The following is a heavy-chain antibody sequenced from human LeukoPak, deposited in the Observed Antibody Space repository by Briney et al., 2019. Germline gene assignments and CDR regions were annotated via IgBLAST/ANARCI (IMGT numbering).Heavy chain of an antibody. CDR3: AKSRSGGGSCYNY. CDR2: ISGSDDST. D-gene: IGHD2-15*01. V-gene: IGHV3-23*01. Sequence: PGGSLRLSCAASGFIFSNYAMTWVRQAPGKGLEWVSTISGSDDSTFYADSVRGRFTISRDNSKNTLYLQMNSLRAEDTAVYYCAKSRSGGGSCYNYWCQGTLVTVSS. J-gene: IGHJ4*02. CDR1: GFIFSNYA.